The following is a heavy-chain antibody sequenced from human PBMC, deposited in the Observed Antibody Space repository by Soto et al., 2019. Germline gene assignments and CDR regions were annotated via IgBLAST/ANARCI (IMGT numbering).Heavy chain of an antibody. CDR3: AKECAAAGTYYFDY. CDR1: GGSVSSGSYY. D-gene: IGHD6-13*01. Sequence: QVQLQESGPGLVKPSETLSLTCTVSGGSVSSGSYYWSWIRQPPGKGLEWIGYIYYSGSTNYNPSLKSRVTISGDTSKNQVYLELSCVNASDTAVYYCAKECAAAGTYYFDYWVQGTLVTGSA. CDR2: IYYSGST. J-gene: IGHJ4*02. V-gene: IGHV4-61*01.